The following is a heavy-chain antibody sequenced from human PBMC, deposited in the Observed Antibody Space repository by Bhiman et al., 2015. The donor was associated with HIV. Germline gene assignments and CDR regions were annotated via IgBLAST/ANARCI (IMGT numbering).Heavy chain of an antibody. D-gene: IGHD5-24*01. CDR3: ARAYRDAYNP. CDR2: ISSTSTYI. Sequence: EVQLVESGGGQVKPGGSLRLSCAASGFTFSTCNMNWVRQAPGKGLEWVSLISSTSTYIFWTDSVKGRFAISRDNAKNSLYLQMNSLRAEDTAVYYCARAYRDAYNPWGQGTLVTVSS. J-gene: IGHJ5*02. V-gene: IGHV3-21*04. CDR1: GFTFSTCN.